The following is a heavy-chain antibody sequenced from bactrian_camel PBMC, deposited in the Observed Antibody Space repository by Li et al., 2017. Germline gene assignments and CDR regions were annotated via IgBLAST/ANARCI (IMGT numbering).Heavy chain of an antibody. Sequence: HVQLVESGGGLVQPGGSLRLSCAASGYTYSGYCMGWYRQAPGKERGGVGDINPDGSTSYADSVKGRFTISRDNAKNTVYLQLNSLKTEDMAMYYCAKEGQSTELSPHPSYSNDYGGEFGNWGQGTQVTVS. CDR1: GYTYSGYC. CDR3: AKEGQSTELSPHPSYSNDYGGEFGN. D-gene: IGHD3*01. V-gene: IGHV3S53*01. J-gene: IGHJ6*01. CDR2: INPDGST.